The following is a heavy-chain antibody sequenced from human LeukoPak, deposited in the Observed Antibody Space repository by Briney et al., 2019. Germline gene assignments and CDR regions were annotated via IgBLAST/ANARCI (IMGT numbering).Heavy chain of an antibody. Sequence: PGGSLRLSCAASGFSFSTYAIHWVRQAPAKGLEWVAIISSDRSTEYYADSVKGRFTMSRDNSKNTLYLQMNSLRAEDTAVYYCARVPLPGGITMIDYWGQGILVTVS. J-gene: IGHJ4*02. CDR3: ARVPLPGGITMIDY. CDR1: GFSFSTYA. D-gene: IGHD3-22*01. CDR2: ISSDRSTE. V-gene: IGHV3-30-3*01.